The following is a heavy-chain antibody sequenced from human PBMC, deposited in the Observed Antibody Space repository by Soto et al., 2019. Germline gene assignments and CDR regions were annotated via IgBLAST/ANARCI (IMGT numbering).Heavy chain of an antibody. V-gene: IGHV3-30*18. CDR1: GFTLSSYF. D-gene: IGHD2-15*01. CDR3: VKPPKPHIVVLQVVI. J-gene: IGHJ4*02. Sequence: GGALRHSCAASGFTLSSYFMPCGRPAASEGLEWGGVISYDGNTQYYAEPVKGRFTLSRDNSKNTPWPQMDSLRDEYTAVYYCVKPPKPHIVVLQVVIWGQGTMVTVSS. CDR2: ISYDGNTQ.